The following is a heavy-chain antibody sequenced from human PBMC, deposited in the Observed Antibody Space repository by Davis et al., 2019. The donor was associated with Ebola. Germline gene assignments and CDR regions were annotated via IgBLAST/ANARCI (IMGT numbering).Heavy chain of an antibody. CDR1: GYTFTNYY. V-gene: IGHV1-46*01. CDR3: NTPGGQDSGYDVFDI. J-gene: IGHJ3*02. CDR2: INPNDGRT. Sequence: AASVKVSCKASGYTFTNYYMHWVRQAPGQGLEWMGMINPNDGRTIYAKKFQGRVTVTRDTSTTKVYMDLSSLRSEDTALYYCNTPGGQDSGYDVFDIWGQGTMVTVSS. D-gene: IGHD5-12*01.